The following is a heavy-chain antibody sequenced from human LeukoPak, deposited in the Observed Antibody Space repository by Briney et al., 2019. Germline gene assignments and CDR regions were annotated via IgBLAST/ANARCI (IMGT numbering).Heavy chain of an antibody. CDR3: AKDRTSQIIGDNWFDP. CDR1: GFSFDDYA. V-gene: IGHV3-9*01. CDR2: ISWNSGSI. J-gene: IGHJ5*02. Sequence: SLRLSCVASGFSFDDYAMHWVRQVLGKGLEWVSGISWNSGSIDYADSVKGRFTISRDNAQNSLYLQMNSLRAEDTALYYCAKDRTSQIIGDNWFDPWGQGTLVTVSS. D-gene: IGHD2-2*01.